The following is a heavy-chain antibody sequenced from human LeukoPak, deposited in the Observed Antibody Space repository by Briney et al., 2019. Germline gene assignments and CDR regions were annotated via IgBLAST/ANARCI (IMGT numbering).Heavy chain of an antibody. D-gene: IGHD1-26*01. J-gene: IGHJ5*02. CDR3: AKGSIYSGSYAEYNWFDP. Sequence: GRSLRLSCAASGFTFSSYAMSWVRQAPGKGLEWVSAISGSGGSTYYADSVKGRFTISRDNSKNTLYLQMNSLRAEDTAVYYCAKGSIYSGSYAEYNWFDPWGQGTLVTVSS. CDR2: ISGSGGST. CDR1: GFTFSSYA. V-gene: IGHV3-23*01.